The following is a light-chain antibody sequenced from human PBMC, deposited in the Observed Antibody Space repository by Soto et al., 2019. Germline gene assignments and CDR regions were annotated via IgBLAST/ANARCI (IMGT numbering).Light chain of an antibody. V-gene: IGKV1-5*01. CDR1: QSISSW. CDR2: DAS. CDR3: QQYNSYSQWT. Sequence: DIQMTQSPSTLSASVGDRVTITCRASQSISSWLAWYQQKPGKAPKLLIYDASSFESGVPSRFSGSGSGTEFTLTISSLQPDDFASYYCQQYNSYSQWTFGQGTKVEIK. J-gene: IGKJ1*01.